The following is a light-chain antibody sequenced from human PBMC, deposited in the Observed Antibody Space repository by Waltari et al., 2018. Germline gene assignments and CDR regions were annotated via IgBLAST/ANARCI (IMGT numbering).Light chain of an antibody. V-gene: IGKV3-20*01. CDR3: QHHFRLPAT. Sequence: IMLTQSPGTLSLSPGERATLSCRASQSISRYLAWYQQKPGQAPRLLIYGASTRATGIPDRFSGSGSRTDFCLTISGLEPEDSAVYYCQHHFRLPATFGQGTKVEIK. CDR1: QSISRY. CDR2: GAS. J-gene: IGKJ1*01.